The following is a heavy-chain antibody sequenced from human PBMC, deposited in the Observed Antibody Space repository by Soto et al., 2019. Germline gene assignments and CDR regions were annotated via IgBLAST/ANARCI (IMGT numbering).Heavy chain of an antibody. Sequence: EVQLVESGGALVQPGGSLRLSCAASGFTVSNNYMSWVRQAPGKGLEWVSLIYSGGTTSYADSVKGRFTISRDSSKNTLNLQMNSLRAEDTAVYYCARNSGSKLGPRTAGEGHWGQRTLVTVSS. CDR3: ARNSGSKLGPRTAGEGH. J-gene: IGHJ4*02. V-gene: IGHV3-66*01. CDR2: IYSGGTT. D-gene: IGHD7-27*01. CDR1: GFTVSNNY.